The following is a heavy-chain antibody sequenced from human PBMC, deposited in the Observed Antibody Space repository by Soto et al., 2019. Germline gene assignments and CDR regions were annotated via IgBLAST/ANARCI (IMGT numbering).Heavy chain of an antibody. D-gene: IGHD4-4*01. V-gene: IGHV1-69*12. CDR2: IIPRFATP. CDR1: GGTFSSFA. Sequence: QVLLVQSGAEVKKPGSSMKVSCKTSGGTFSSFAISWVRLVPGQGLEWMGVIIPRFATPTYAQTFQGRVSITADESTSTAYMEPSSVRSENTAVYYCARDRVMRGNSYYYGMDDWGQVTTVTVSS. CDR3: ARDRVMRGNSYYYGMDD. J-gene: IGHJ6*02.